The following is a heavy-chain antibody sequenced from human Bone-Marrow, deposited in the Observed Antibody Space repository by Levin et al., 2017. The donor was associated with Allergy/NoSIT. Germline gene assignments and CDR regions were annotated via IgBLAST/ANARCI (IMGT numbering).Heavy chain of an antibody. J-gene: IGHJ6*02. CDR2: IYSGGST. D-gene: IGHD6-13*01. CDR3: ARDKRAGTGWYYYYGMDG. Sequence: PGGSLRLSCAASGFTVSSNYMSWVRQAPGKGLEWVSVIYSGGSTYYADSVKGRFTISRDNSKNTLYLQMNSLRAEDTAVYYCARDKRAGTGWYYYYGMDGWGQGTTVTVSS. CDR1: GFTVSSNY. V-gene: IGHV3-66*01.